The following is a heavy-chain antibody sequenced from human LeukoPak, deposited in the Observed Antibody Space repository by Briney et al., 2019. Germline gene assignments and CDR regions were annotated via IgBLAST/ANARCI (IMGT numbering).Heavy chain of an antibody. D-gene: IGHD1-1*01. Sequence: SETLSLTCAVSGGSISSGGYSWSWIRQPPGKGLEWIGYIYHSGSTYYNPSLKSRVTISVDRSKNQFSLKLSSVTAADTAVYYCARHSLEEGYYFDYWGQGTLVTVSS. J-gene: IGHJ4*02. CDR3: ARHSLEEGYYFDY. CDR1: GGSISSGGYS. V-gene: IGHV4-30-2*01. CDR2: IYHSGST.